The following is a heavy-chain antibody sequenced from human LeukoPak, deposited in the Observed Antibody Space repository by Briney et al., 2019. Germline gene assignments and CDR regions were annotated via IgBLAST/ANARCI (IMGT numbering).Heavy chain of an antibody. V-gene: IGHV4-31*03. CDR1: GGSFSSGGFY. CDR2: ISYTGNT. Sequence: SEALSLTCTVSGGSFSSGGFYWSWLRQHPGKALEWFGYISYTGNTYYNASLRSRVTISVDTSKNQFSLKLSSLTAADTAVYYCAREKVTTETNWFDPWGQGTLVTVSS. D-gene: IGHD4-11*01. J-gene: IGHJ5*02. CDR3: AREKVTTETNWFDP.